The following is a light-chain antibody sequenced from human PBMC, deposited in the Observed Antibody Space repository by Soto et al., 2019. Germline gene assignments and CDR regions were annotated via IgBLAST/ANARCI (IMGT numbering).Light chain of an antibody. CDR1: QSISSN. CDR2: DAS. CDR3: QQRQYWPPIT. V-gene: IGKV3-11*01. J-gene: IGKJ5*01. Sequence: ETVMTQPPATLPMSPGERATLSCRASQSISSNLAWYQQRPGQAPRLLIYDASNRAAGIPARFSGSGSGTDFTLTISSLEPEDFAIYYCQQRQYWPPITFGQGTRLEIK.